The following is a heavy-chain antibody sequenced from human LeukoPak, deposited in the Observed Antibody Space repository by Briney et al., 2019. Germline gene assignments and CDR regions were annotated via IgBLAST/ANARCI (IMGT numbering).Heavy chain of an antibody. CDR1: GYTFTSYA. J-gene: IGHJ4*02. CDR3: ARSSDYLRLPPDY. D-gene: IGHD4-11*01. CDR2: INAGNGNT. V-gene: IGHV1-3*01. Sequence: ASVKVSCKASGYTFTSYAMHWVRQAPGQRFEWMGWINAGNGNTKYSQKFQGRVTITRDTSASTAYMELSSLRSDDTAVYYCARSSDYLRLPPDYWGQGTLVTVSS.